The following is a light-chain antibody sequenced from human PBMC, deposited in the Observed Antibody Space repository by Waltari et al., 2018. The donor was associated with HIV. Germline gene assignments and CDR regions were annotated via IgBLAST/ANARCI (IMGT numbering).Light chain of an antibody. Sequence: SYELTQSPSVSVSPGQTAIACFGESVSKEDVNWYQWKTGQAPVMVIYESTKRSSRMSGRFSASRSGTTATLTITGVRTEDEADYFCQSADTSPSKAIFGGGTK. CDR2: EST. J-gene: IGLJ2*01. CDR1: SVSKED. CDR3: QSADTSPSKAI. V-gene: IGLV3-25*03.